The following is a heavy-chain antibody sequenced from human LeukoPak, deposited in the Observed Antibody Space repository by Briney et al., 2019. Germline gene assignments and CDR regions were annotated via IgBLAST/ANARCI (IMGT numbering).Heavy chain of an antibody. D-gene: IGHD2/OR15-2a*01. J-gene: IGHJ4*02. CDR3: VSFYETY. V-gene: IGHV3-23*01. Sequence: GGSLRLSCAASGFTFSNHAMSWVRQAPGKGLEWVSAISGSGGSTYYADSVKGRFTISKDNAKNTVYLQMNNLRAEDTAVYYCVSFYETYWGRGTLVTVSS. CDR2: ISGSGGST. CDR1: GFTFSNHA.